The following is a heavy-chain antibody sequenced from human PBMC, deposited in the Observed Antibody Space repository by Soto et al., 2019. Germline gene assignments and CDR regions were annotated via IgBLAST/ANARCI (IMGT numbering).Heavy chain of an antibody. D-gene: IGHD3-9*01. CDR2: ISGSGGST. Sequence: AGGSLRLSCAASGFTFSSYTMSWVRQAPGKGLEWVSAISGSGGSTYYADSVKGRSTISRDNSKNTLYLQMNSLRAEDTAVYFCANCSRYFDWSPVPYDGMDVWGQGTTVTVSS. V-gene: IGHV3-23*01. J-gene: IGHJ6*02. CDR3: ANCSRYFDWSPVPYDGMDV. CDR1: GFTFSSYT.